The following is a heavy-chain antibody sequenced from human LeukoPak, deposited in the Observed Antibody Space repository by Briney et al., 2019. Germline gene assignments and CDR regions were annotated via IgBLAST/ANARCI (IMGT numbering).Heavy chain of an antibody. CDR1: GGSFSGHY. J-gene: IGHJ5*02. CDR3: VRGRYSSGWYRDKNWFDP. Sequence: SETLSLTCAVYGGSFSGHYWSWIRQPPGKGLEWIGEINHSGSTNYNPSLKSRATISVDTSKNQFSLKLSSVTAADTAVYYCVRGRYSSGWYRDKNWFDPWGQGTPVTVSS. V-gene: IGHV4-34*01. CDR2: INHSGST. D-gene: IGHD6-19*01.